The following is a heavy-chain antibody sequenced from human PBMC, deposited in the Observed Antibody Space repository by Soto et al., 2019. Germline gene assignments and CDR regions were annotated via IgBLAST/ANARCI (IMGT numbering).Heavy chain of an antibody. D-gene: IGHD3-3*01. CDR3: AKITRS. CDR2: ISGDGKAT. Sequence: EVQVLESGGGLVQPGGSLRLYCAASGFTISSSAMTWVRQAPGKGLEWISSISGDGKATYYADSVKGRFTISRDSSKTTLYLQMNGLRVEDTATYFCAKITRSWGRGTLVTVAS. CDR1: GFTISSSA. J-gene: IGHJ5*02. V-gene: IGHV3-23*01.